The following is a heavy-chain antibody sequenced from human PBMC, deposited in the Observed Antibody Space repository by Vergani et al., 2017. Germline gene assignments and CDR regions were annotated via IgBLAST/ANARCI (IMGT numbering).Heavy chain of an antibody. CDR2: TWYDGNNK. V-gene: IGHV3-33*08. CDR1: GFTFSGYA. CDR3: ARDLRLLYNRFDP. J-gene: IGHJ5*02. D-gene: IGHD1-14*01. Sequence: QVQLVESGGGVVQPGRSLRLSCAASGFTFSGYAMHWVRQAPGKGLEWVAVTWYDGNNKQYADSVKGRFTISRDNSKSTMYLQMNSLRDEDTGVYYCARDLRLLYNRFDPWGQGTLVTVSS.